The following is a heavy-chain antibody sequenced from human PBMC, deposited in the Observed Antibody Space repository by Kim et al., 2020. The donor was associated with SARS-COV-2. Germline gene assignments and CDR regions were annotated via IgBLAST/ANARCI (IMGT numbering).Heavy chain of an antibody. D-gene: IGHD3-9*01. V-gene: IGHV4-39*01. J-gene: IGHJ3*02. CDR3: ARQGRYFLRLGAFKI. Sequence: SETLSLTCTVSGGSISSSSYYWGWIRQPPGKGLEWIGRIYYSGSTYYNSSLKSRVTISVDTSKNQFSLKLSSVTAADTAVYYCARQGRYFLRLGAFKIWGQGTMVTVSS. CDR1: GGSISSSSYY. CDR2: IYYSGST.